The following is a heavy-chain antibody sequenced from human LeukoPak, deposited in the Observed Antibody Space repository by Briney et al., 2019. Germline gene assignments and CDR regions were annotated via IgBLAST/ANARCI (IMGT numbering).Heavy chain of an antibody. J-gene: IGHJ3*02. D-gene: IGHD3-10*01. CDR1: GFPFSSYS. Sequence: GGSLRLSCAASGFPFSSYSMNWVRQAPGKGLEWVSSIGSYTSNIYYADSVKGRFTISRDNAKNSLYLQMNSLRAEDTAVYYCARDQNYYGSGEFDIWGQGTMVTVSS. CDR2: IGSYTSNI. V-gene: IGHV3-21*01. CDR3: ARDQNYYGSGEFDI.